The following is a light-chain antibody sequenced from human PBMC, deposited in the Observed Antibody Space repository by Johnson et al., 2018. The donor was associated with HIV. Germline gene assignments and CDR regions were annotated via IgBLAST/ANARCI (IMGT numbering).Light chain of an antibody. CDR2: DNN. CDR3: GTWDSNLSVYV. V-gene: IGLV1-51*01. J-gene: IGLJ1*01. CDR1: SSNIGNNY. Sequence: QSVLTQPPSVSAAPGQRVTISCSGSSSNIGNNYVSWYQHLPGTAPKLLIYDNNKRPSGIPDRFSGSKSCTSATLGITGLQTGDEADYYCGTWDSNLSVYVFGTGTKVSVL.